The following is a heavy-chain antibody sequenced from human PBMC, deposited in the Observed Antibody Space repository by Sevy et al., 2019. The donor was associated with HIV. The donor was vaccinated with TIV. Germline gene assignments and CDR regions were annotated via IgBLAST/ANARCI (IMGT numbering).Heavy chain of an antibody. J-gene: IGHJ3*02. CDR2: ISNSGGRT. CDR1: GFTFSSYA. V-gene: IGHV3-23*01. CDR3: ATDVGGIRLAYDPLGI. D-gene: IGHD5-12*01. Sequence: GGSLRLSCAASGFTFSSYAMSWVRQAPGKGLEWVSTISNSGGRTYYADSVKGRFTISRDNSKNTLFLQLSSLRAEDTAIYYCATDVGGIRLAYDPLGIWGQGTMVTVSS.